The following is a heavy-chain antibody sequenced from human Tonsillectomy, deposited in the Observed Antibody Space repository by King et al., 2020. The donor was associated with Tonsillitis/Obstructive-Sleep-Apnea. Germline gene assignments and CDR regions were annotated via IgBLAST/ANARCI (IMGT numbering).Heavy chain of an antibody. V-gene: IGHV1-69*01. CDR3: ARAWFCTSASCRWDY. J-gene: IGHJ4*02. CDR2: IIPIFCTP. CDR1: GGTSSSYA. Sequence: VQLVESGGEVKKPGSSVKVSCKPSGGTSSSYAISWVRQAPGQGLEWIGVIIPIFCTPNSAQNLQGSGTITADESTSTAYMELSSLKSEDTAVYYCARAWFCTSASCRWDYWGQGTLVTVSS. D-gene: IGHD2-2*01.